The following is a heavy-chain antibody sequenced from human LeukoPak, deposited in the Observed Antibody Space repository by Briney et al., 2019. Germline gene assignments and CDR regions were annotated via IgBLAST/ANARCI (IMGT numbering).Heavy chain of an antibody. V-gene: IGHV4-59*01. CDR3: ARHMTTRDAFDI. D-gene: IGHD1-1*01. J-gene: IGHJ3*02. Sequence: SETLSLTCTVSGVSISRYYWSWIRQPPGKGLEWIGYIYHSGSTNYNPSLKSRVTISVDTSKNQFSLKLSSVTAADTAVYYCARHMTTRDAFDIWGQGTMVTVSS. CDR1: GVSISRYY. CDR2: IYHSGST.